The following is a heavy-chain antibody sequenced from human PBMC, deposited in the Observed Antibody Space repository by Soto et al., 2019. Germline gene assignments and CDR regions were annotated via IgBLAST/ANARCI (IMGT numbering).Heavy chain of an antibody. Sequence: ASVKVSCKASGYTFTSYGISWVRQAPGQGLEWMGWISGYNGKINYAQKFQGRVTLTTDTSTSTVYMELRSLRSDDMAVYYCARTRANGYFDFWGQGTVVTVSS. CDR2: ISGYNGKI. CDR1: GYTFTSYG. D-gene: IGHD3-22*01. V-gene: IGHV1-18*03. CDR3: ARTRANGYFDF. J-gene: IGHJ4*02.